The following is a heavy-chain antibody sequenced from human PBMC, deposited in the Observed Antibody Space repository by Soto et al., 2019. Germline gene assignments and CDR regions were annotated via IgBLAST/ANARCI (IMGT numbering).Heavy chain of an antibody. D-gene: IGHD3-9*01. J-gene: IGHJ4*02. Sequence: PSETLSLTCTVSGDSITSNSYFWAWIRQPPGKGLEWIGNIYYSGTTNYNPSLKSRVTISVDRSKNQFSLKLSSVTAADTAVYYCARNVLRYFDWLDYWGQGTLVTVSS. CDR1: GDSITSNSYF. CDR2: IYYSGTT. CDR3: ARNVLRYFDWLDY. V-gene: IGHV4-39*07.